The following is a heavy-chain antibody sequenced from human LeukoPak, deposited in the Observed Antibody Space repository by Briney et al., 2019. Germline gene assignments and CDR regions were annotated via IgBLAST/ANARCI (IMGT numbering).Heavy chain of an antibody. V-gene: IGHV1-46*01. Sequence: EASVTVSFTASGYTFTSYYMHWVRQAPGQGLEWMGIINPSGGSTSYAQKFQGRVTMTRDTSTSTVYMELSSLRSEDTAVYYCAGVLDTDCSSTSCYPPPDYYYYGMDVWGQGTTVTVSS. J-gene: IGHJ6*02. CDR2: INPSGGST. CDR3: AGVLDTDCSSTSCYPPPDYYYYGMDV. D-gene: IGHD2-2*01. CDR1: GYTFTSYY.